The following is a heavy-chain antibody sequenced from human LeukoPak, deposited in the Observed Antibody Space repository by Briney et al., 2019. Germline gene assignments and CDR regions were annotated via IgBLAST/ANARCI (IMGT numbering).Heavy chain of an antibody. J-gene: IGHJ4*02. CDR1: GFTVITND. V-gene: IGHV3-53*01. D-gene: IGHD1-14*01. Sequence: QPGGSLRLSCAASGFTVITNDMTWVPQARGKGLEWVSVLYGDGNTKYADSVQGRFTISRDNSKNTLYLEMNSLSPDDTAVYYCARGVEPLAANTLAYWGQGTLVTVSS. CDR3: ARGVEPLAANTLAY. CDR2: LYGDGNT.